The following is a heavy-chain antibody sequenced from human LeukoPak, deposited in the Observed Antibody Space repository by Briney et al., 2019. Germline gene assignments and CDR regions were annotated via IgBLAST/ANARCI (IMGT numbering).Heavy chain of an antibody. CDR3: AREGSGLSLPRPLNWFDP. V-gene: IGHV1-2*02. J-gene: IGHJ5*02. CDR1: GYTFTGYY. Sequence: ASVKVSCKASGYTFTGYYMHWVRQAPGQGLEWMGWINPNSGGTNYAQKFQGRVTMTRDTSISTAYMELSRLRSDDTAVYYCAREGSGLSLPRPLNWFDPWGQGTLVTVSS. D-gene: IGHD3-10*01. CDR2: INPNSGGT.